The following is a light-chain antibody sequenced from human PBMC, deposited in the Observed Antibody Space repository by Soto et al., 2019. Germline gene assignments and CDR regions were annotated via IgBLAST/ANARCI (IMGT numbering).Light chain of an antibody. CDR1: SSDVGNYNY. CDR2: EVS. J-gene: IGLJ1*01. Sequence: QSALTQPASVSGSPGQSITISCTGASSDVGNYNYVSWYQQHPDKAPKLIIYEVSNRPSGVSNRFSGSKSGNTASLTISGLQAEDDADYYCSSYTSTSTPFVFGTGTKLTVL. CDR3: SSYTSTSTPFV. V-gene: IGLV2-14*01.